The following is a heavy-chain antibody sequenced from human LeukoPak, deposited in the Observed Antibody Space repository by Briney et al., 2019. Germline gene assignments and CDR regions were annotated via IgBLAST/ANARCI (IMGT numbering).Heavy chain of an antibody. CDR2: IYHSGST. CDR3: ARPYHYYMDV. J-gene: IGHJ6*03. CDR1: GRSFSGYY. Sequence: RASETLSLTCAVYGRSFSGYYWSWIRQPPGKGLEWIGEIYHSGSTNYTPSLKSRVTISVDTSKNQFSLKLSSVTAADTAVYYCARPYHYYMDVWGKGITVIVSS. V-gene: IGHV4-34*01.